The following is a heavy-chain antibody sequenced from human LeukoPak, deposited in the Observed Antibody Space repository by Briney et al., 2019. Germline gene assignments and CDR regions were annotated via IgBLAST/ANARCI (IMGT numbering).Heavy chain of an antibody. V-gene: IGHV3-21*06. CDR3: ARGMRQIDDAFDL. CDR2: ISSTSTYI. Sequence: GRSLRLSCAASGFIFDDYAMHWVRQAPGKGLEWVSSISSTSTYIHDADSVKGRFTIYRDNAKNSLYLQMNSLRAEDTAMYYCARGMRQIDDAFDLWGQGTMVTVSS. J-gene: IGHJ3*01. D-gene: IGHD6-25*01. CDR1: GFIFDDYA.